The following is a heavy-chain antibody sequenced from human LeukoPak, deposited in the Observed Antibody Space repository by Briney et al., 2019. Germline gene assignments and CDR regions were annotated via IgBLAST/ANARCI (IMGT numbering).Heavy chain of an antibody. CDR2: FFYSGST. CDR3: ARRSSGWDELDS. D-gene: IGHD6-19*01. Sequence: SETLSLTCTVSGGSISSSSYYWGWIRQPPGKGLEWIGSFFYSGSTYYNPSLKSRITISVDTSKKQFSLKLSSVTAADTAVYYCARRSSGWDELDSWGQGTLVTVSS. J-gene: IGHJ4*02. CDR1: GGSISSSSYY. V-gene: IGHV4-39*01.